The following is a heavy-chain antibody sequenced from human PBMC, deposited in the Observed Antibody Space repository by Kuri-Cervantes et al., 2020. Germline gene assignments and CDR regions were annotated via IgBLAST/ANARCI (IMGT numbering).Heavy chain of an antibody. CDR2: VWYDGSNK. Sequence: GESLKISCAASGFSFSTNGMHWVRQAPGKGLEWVAVVWYDGSNKYYADFVKGRFTISRDNSKNTLYLQMNSLRAEDTAVYYCANTGRTADAFDIWGQGTMVTVSS. V-gene: IGHV3-33*06. J-gene: IGHJ3*02. CDR3: ANTGRTADAFDI. CDR1: GFSFSTNG. D-gene: IGHD1-14*01.